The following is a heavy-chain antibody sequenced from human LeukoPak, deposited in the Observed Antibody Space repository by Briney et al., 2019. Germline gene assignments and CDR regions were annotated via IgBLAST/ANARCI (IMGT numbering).Heavy chain of an antibody. V-gene: IGHV4-34*01. J-gene: IGHJ4*02. CDR3: ARPRGRVGATTPFDY. CDR1: GGSFSGYY. Sequence: SETLSLTCAVYGGSFSGYYWSWIRQPPGKGLEWIGEINHSGSTNYNPSLKSRVTISVDTSKNQFSLKLSSVTAADTAVYYCARPRGRVGATTPFDYWGQGTLVTVSS. CDR2: INHSGST. D-gene: IGHD1-26*01.